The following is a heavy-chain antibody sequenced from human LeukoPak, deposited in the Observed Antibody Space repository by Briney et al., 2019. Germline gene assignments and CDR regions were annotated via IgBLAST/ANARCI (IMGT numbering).Heavy chain of an antibody. CDR2: IYSGGST. CDR1: GFTFSSYG. J-gene: IGHJ4*02. Sequence: GGSLRLSCAASGFTFSSYGMHWVRQAPGKGLEWVSVIYSGGSTYYADSVKGRFTISRDNSKNTLYLQMNSLRAEDTAVYYCARQSSGWYPWYFDYWGQGTLVTVSS. CDR3: ARQSSGWYPWYFDY. D-gene: IGHD6-19*01. V-gene: IGHV3-66*04.